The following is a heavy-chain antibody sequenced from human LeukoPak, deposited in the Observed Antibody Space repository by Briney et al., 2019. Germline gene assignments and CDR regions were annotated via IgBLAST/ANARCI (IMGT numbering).Heavy chain of an antibody. CDR1: GFTFSSYS. Sequence: GGSLRLSCAASGFTFSSYSMNWVRQAPGKGLEWVSSISSSSSYIYYADSVRVRFTISRDNAKNSLYLQMNSLRAEDTAVYYCARDLHDYGGNFAFDIWGQGTMVTVSS. V-gene: IGHV3-21*01. CDR3: ARDLHDYGGNFAFDI. D-gene: IGHD4-23*01. CDR2: ISSSSSYI. J-gene: IGHJ3*02.